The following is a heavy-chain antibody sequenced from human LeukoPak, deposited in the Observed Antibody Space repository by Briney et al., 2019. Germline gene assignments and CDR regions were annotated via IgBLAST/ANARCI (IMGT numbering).Heavy chain of an antibody. J-gene: IGHJ4*02. CDR1: GFTFSNSW. CDR3: ARDYPPD. V-gene: IGHV3-74*01. CDR2: INSDGKTT. Sequence: GGSLRLSCAASGFTFSNSWMHWVRQAPGKGLVWVSRINSDGKTTTYADSVKGRFTISRDNAENTLYLQMNSLSAEDTAVYYCARDYPPDWGQGTLVTVSA.